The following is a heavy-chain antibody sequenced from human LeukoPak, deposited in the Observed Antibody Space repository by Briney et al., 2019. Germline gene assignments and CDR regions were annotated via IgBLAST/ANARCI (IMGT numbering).Heavy chain of an antibody. CDR3: ARHVGYDYVWGSYRPNAWFDP. J-gene: IGHJ5*02. CDR2: IYYSGST. Sequence: PSETLSLTCTVSGGSISSYYWSWIRQPPGKGLEWIGYIYYSGSTNYNPSLKSRVTISVDTSKNQFSLKLSSVTAADTAVYYCARHVGYDYVWGSYRPNAWFDPWGQGTLVTVSS. V-gene: IGHV4-59*08. D-gene: IGHD3-16*02. CDR1: GGSISSYY.